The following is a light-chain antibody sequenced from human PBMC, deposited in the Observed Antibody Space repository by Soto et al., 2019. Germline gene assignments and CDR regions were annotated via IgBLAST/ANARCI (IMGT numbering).Light chain of an antibody. Sequence: EIVLTHSPCTLALSPGARSTLSCRASQSVSSSYLAWYQQKPGQAPRLLIYGASSRATGIPERLSGSGSGTDLTLTISRLENEDFEVYYCQQYGSSTWTFGQGTKVDIK. J-gene: IGKJ1*01. CDR1: QSVSSSY. V-gene: IGKV3-20*01. CDR3: QQYGSSTWT. CDR2: GAS.